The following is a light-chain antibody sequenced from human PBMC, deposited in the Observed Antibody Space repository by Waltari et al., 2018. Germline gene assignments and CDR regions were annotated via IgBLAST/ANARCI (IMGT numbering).Light chain of an antibody. CDR1: QGVRID. CDR2: AAR. J-gene: IGKJ4*01. V-gene: IGKV1-6*01. CDR3: LQDYTYPFT. Sequence: AIQMTQSPSSLPAFVGGSAIISSRSSQGVRIDVGEYQQKAGKAPKLLIYAARSLQSGVPSRFSGSGSGTDFTLSISSLQPEDVATYYCLQDYTYPFTFGGGTKVEIK.